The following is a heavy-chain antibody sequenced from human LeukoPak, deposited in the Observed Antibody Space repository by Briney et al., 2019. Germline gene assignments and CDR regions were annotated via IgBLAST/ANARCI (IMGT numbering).Heavy chain of an antibody. CDR3: ARASYSSGWELPFQH. V-gene: IGHV3-21*01. CDR2: ISSGGDYK. J-gene: IGHJ1*01. CDR1: GFTFSSFS. D-gene: IGHD6-19*01. Sequence: PGGSLRLSCAASGFTFSSFSMNWVRQAPGKGLEWVSSISSGGDYKHYADSVKGRLTISRDNAKNSLFLQMNSLRAEDTAVYYCARASYSSGWELPFQHWGQGTLVSVSS.